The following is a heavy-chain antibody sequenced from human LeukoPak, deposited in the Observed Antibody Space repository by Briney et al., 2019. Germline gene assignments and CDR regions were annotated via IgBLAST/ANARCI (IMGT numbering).Heavy chain of an antibody. J-gene: IGHJ4*02. CDR1: GGSFSGYY. CDR3: ARRQRYYYDSSGYYYFDY. Sequence: PSETLSLTCAVYGGSFSGYYWSWIRQPPGKGLEWIGEINHSGSTNYNPSLKSRVTISVGTSETQFSLKLSSVTAADTAVYYCARRQRYYYDSSGYYYFDYWGQGTLVTVSS. V-gene: IGHV4-34*01. CDR2: INHSGST. D-gene: IGHD3-22*01.